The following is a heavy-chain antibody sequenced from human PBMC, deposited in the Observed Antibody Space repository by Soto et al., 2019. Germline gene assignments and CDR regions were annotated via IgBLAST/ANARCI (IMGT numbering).Heavy chain of an antibody. D-gene: IGHD2-2*01. J-gene: IGHJ4*02. CDR2: IDIGGNT. V-gene: IGHV3-66*01. Sequence: EVQVVESGGGLVQPGGSLRLSCAASGFSVTNNYMNWVRQAPGKGLEWVSIIDIGGNTYYADSVKDRFTISRDNSRNTLYLHMARPRAEDTAVYYCARGRGSTGYLGREHYFDYWGQGTLVTVSP. CDR1: GFSVTNNY. CDR3: ARGRGSTGYLGREHYFDY.